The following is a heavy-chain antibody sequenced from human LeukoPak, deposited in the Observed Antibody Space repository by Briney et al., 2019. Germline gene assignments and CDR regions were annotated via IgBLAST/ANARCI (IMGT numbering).Heavy chain of an antibody. V-gene: IGHV4-38-2*01. CDR3: ARADIVVVVAATHFDC. Sequence: SETLSLTCAVSGYSISSGYYRGWIRQPPGKGLEWIGSIYHSGSTYYNPSLKSRVTISVDTSKNQFSLKLSSVTAADTAVYYCARADIVVVVAATHFDCWGQGTLVTVSS. D-gene: IGHD2-15*01. CDR2: IYHSGST. J-gene: IGHJ4*02. CDR1: GYSISSGYY.